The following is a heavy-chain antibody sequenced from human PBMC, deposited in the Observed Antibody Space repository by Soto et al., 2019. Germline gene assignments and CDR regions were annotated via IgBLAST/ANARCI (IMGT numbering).Heavy chain of an antibody. J-gene: IGHJ4*02. CDR1: GDSISSGGYY. CDR2: IYYSGST. D-gene: IGHD2-21*01. V-gene: IGHV4-31*03. Sequence: QVQLQESGPGLVKPSQTLSLTCTVSGDSISSGGYYWSWIRQRPGTGLEWIGYIYYSGSTYYIPSLTSRVTVSLDTSKNQFSLSVGSVTAADTAVYYCAAGDAWAYLLAYCGQGTLVTVSS. CDR3: AAGDAWAYLLAY.